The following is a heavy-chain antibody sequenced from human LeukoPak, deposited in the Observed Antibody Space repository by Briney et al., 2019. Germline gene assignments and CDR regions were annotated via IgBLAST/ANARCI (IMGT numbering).Heavy chain of an antibody. CDR3: ARGCYGSFDY. V-gene: IGHV6-1*01. CDR1: GDSLSNNNVA. D-gene: IGHD2-8*01. CDR2: TYYRSKWNT. Sequence: SQTLSLTCAISGDSLSNNNVAWNWIRQSPSRGLEWLGRTYYRSKWNTDYAVSVKSRITINSDTSKNQFSLQLNSVTPEDTAVYYCARGCYGSFDYWDQGTLVTVSS. J-gene: IGHJ4*02.